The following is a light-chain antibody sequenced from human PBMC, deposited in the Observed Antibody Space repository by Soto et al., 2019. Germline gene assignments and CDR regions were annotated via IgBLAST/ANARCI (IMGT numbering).Light chain of an antibody. CDR1: SSDFGSYNR. CDR2: DVS. J-gene: IGLJ1*01. CDR3: SSYTSSSTYV. Sequence: QSVLTQPPSASGSPGQSVTISCTGTSSDFGSYNRVSWYQQPPGTAPKVMIYDVSNRPSGVPDRFSGSKSGNTASLTISGLQAEDESDYYCSSYTSSSTYVFGTGTKVTVL. V-gene: IGLV2-18*02.